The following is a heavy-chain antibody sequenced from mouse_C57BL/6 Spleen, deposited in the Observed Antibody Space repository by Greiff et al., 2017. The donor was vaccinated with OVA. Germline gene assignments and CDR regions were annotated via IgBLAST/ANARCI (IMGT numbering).Heavy chain of an antibody. CDR3: ARAASLSGWYFDV. CDR2: INPGSGGT. CDR1: GYAFTNYL. Sequence: QVQLQQSGAELVRPGTSVKVSCKASGYAFTNYLIAWVKQRPGQGLEWIGVINPGSGGTNYTQKFKGKATLTADKSSSTAYMQLSSLTSEDSAVYFCARAASLSGWYFDVWGTGTTVTVSS. V-gene: IGHV1-54*01. D-gene: IGHD3-1*01. J-gene: IGHJ1*03.